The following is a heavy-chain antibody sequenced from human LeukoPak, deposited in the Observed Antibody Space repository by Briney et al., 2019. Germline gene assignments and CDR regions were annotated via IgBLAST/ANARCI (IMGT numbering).Heavy chain of an antibody. Sequence: SETLSLTCAVSGGSISSGGYSWSWIRQPPGKGLEWIGYIYHSGSTYYNPSLKSRVTLSVDRSKNQFSLKLSSVTAADTAVYYCARGVSVTMIPYFDYWGQGTLVTVSS. J-gene: IGHJ4*02. CDR1: GGSISSGGYS. D-gene: IGHD3-22*01. CDR3: ARGVSVTMIPYFDY. V-gene: IGHV4-30-2*01. CDR2: IYHSGST.